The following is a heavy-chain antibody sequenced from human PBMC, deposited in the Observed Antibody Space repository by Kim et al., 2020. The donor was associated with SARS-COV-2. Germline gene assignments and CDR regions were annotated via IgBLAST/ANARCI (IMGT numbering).Heavy chain of an antibody. D-gene: IGHD3-16*02. V-gene: IGHV4-39*01. CDR2: IHYSGST. J-gene: IGHJ4*02. CDR3: ARHHAVPPYYDYVWGSYPLHHFDY. CDR1: GGSISSSSYY. Sequence: SETLSLTCTVSGGSISSSSYYWGWIRQPPGKGLEWIGSIHYSGSTYYNPSLKSRVTISVDTSKNQFSLKLSSVTAADTAVYYCARHHAVPPYYDYVWGSYPLHHFDYWGQGTLVTVSS.